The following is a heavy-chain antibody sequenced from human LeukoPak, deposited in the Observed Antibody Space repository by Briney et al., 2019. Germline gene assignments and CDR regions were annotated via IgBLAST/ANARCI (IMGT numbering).Heavy chain of an antibody. CDR3: ARVVDCSSTSCYSGYYYYGMDV. J-gene: IGHJ6*02. Sequence: SETLSLTCTVSGGSISSYYWSWIRQPPGKGLEWIGYIYYSGSTNYNPSLKCRVTISVDTSKNQFSLKLSSVTAADTAMYYCARVVDCSSTSCYSGYYYYGMDVWGQGTTVTVSS. CDR1: GGSISSYY. CDR2: IYYSGST. V-gene: IGHV4-59*01. D-gene: IGHD2-2*01.